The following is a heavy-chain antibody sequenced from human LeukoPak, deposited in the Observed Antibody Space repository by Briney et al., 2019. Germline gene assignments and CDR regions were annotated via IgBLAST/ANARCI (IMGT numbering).Heavy chain of an antibody. CDR3: ARDSGSYEVDAFDI. V-gene: IGHV4-39*07. J-gene: IGHJ3*02. D-gene: IGHD1-26*01. CDR2: IYYSGST. CDR1: GGSMSSSTYY. Sequence: SETLSLTCTVSGGSMSSSTYYWGWIRQPPGKGLEWIGSIYYSGSTYYNPSLKSRVTISVDTSKNQFSLKLSSVTAADTAVYYCARDSGSYEVDAFDIWGQGTMVTVSS.